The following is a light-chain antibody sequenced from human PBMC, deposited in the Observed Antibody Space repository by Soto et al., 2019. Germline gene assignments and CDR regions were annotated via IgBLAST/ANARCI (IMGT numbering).Light chain of an antibody. V-gene: IGLV2-14*01. CDR3: SSYTSSSTPYV. CDR2: DVS. CDR1: SSDVGAYNY. J-gene: IGLJ1*01. Sequence: QSALTQPASVSGSPGQSITISCTGTSSDVGAYNYVSWYQQHPGTAPKLMIYDVSNRPSGASNRFSGSKYGNTASLTISGLQAEDEADYYCSSYTSSSTPYVFGSGTKVTVL.